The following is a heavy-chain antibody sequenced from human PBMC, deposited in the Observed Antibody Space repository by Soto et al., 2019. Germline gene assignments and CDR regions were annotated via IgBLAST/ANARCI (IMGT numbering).Heavy chain of an antibody. Sequence: QVQLVQSGAEVKKPGASVKVSCKASGYTFTGYYMHWVRQAPGQGLEWMGWINPNSGGTNYAQKFQGRVTMTRDTSISTAYMELSRLRSDDTAVYYCARGGDDFWSGDLPPTDYYYGMDIWGQGTTVTVSS. CDR2: INPNSGGT. CDR3: ARGGDDFWSGDLPPTDYYYGMDI. V-gene: IGHV1-2*02. D-gene: IGHD3-3*01. CDR1: GYTFTGYY. J-gene: IGHJ6*02.